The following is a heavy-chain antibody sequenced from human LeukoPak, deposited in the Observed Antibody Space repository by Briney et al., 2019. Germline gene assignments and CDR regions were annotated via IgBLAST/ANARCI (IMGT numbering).Heavy chain of an antibody. D-gene: IGHD3-16*02. CDR1: GGSISSSSYY. J-gene: IGHJ4*02. CDR2: IYYSGST. V-gene: IGHV4-39*01. Sequence: PSETLSLTCTVSGGSISSSSYYWGWIRQPPGKGLEWIGSIYYSGSTYYNPSLKSRVTISVDTSKNQFSLKLSSATAADTAVYYCARVVWGSYRSSGDWGQGTLVTVSS. CDR3: ARVVWGSYRSSGD.